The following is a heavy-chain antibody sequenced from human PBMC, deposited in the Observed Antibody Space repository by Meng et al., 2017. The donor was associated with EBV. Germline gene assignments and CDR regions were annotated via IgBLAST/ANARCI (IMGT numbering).Heavy chain of an antibody. J-gene: IGHJ4*02. CDR3: ARAPDNWNDGPYY. D-gene: IGHD1-20*01. Sequence: QVQQERLGAEVKKPASSVKVSSKAAGGTFTSYAISGLRQAPGQGLDWMGGITPILATANNAQKFQGRITITADESTSTAYMELSIIRSEDTAVYYCARAPDNWNDGPYYWGQGTLVTVSS. V-gene: IGHV1-69*01. CDR2: ITPILATA. CDR1: GGTFTSYA.